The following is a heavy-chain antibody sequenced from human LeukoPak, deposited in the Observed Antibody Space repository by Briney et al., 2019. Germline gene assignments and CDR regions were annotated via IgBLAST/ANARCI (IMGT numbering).Heavy chain of an antibody. V-gene: IGHV4-34*01. CDR1: GGSFSGYY. CDR3: ARCKDDSSGSSDEAFDI. Sequence: SENLSLTCAVYGGSFSGYYWSWIRQPPGKGLEWIGEINNSGSTNYKPSLKSRVTISVDTSKNQFSLKLSSVSAADTAVYYCARCKDDSSGSSDEAFDIWGQGRMVTVSS. J-gene: IGHJ3*02. CDR2: INNSGST. D-gene: IGHD3-22*01.